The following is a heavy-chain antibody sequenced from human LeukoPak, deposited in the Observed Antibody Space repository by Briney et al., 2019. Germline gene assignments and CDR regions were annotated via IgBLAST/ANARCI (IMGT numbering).Heavy chain of an antibody. CDR2: IYYSGST. CDR3: ARVMGRSQNWFDP. V-gene: IGHV4-59*01. J-gene: IGHJ5*02. Sequence: SETLSLTCTASGGSISSYYWRWIRQPPGKGLEWIGYIYYSGSTNYNPSLKSRVTISVDTSKNQFSLKLSSVTAADTAVYYCARVMGRSQNWFDPWGQGTLVTVSS. D-gene: IGHD2-15*01. CDR1: GGSISSYY.